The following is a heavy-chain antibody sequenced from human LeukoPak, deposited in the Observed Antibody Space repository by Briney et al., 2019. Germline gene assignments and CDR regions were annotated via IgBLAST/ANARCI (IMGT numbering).Heavy chain of an antibody. V-gene: IGHV3-23*01. Sequence: GGSLRLSCAASGFTFSSYAMSWVRQAPGKGLEWVSAISGSGGSTYYADSVKGRFTISRDNSKNTLYLQMNSLRAEDTAVYYCAKDPGSGSYYRSNYYYYYMDVWGKGTTVTISS. CDR1: GFTFSSYA. J-gene: IGHJ6*03. D-gene: IGHD3-10*01. CDR2: ISGSGGST. CDR3: AKDPGSGSYYRSNYYYYYMDV.